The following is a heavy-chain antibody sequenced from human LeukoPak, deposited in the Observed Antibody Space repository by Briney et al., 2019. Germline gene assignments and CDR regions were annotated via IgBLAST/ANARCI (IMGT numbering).Heavy chain of an antibody. V-gene: IGHV3-7*04. J-gene: IGHJ4*02. CDR2: INRDGTEK. Sequence: PGGSLRLSCATSGFNFSDSRMTWARQAPGKGLQWVANINRDGTEKHFLDSVEGRFTISRDNAKKSLYLLMNSLRPQDTAVYFCVRGDWYFESWGQGTLVTVSS. CDR3: VRGDWYFES. D-gene: IGHD2-21*01. CDR1: GFNFSDSR.